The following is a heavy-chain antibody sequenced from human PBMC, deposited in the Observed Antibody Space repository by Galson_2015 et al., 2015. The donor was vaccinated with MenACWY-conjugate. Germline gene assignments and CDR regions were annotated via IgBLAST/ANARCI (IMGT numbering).Heavy chain of an antibody. D-gene: IGHD1-26*01. Sequence: TLSLTCTVSGGSISSSSHYWGWIRQPPGMGLEWIGSIFNSGSTYYSPSLKSRVAISVDTSKNQFSLKLSSVTAADTAVYYCARDGGSYPNWYFDLWGRGTLVTVSS. CDR1: GGSISSSSHY. V-gene: IGHV4-39*07. J-gene: IGHJ2*01. CDR2: IFNSGST. CDR3: ARDGGSYPNWYFDL.